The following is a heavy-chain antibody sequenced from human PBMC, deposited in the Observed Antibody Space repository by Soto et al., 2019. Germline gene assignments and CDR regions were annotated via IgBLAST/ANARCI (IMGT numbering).Heavy chain of an antibody. J-gene: IGHJ6*02. Sequence: SETLSLTCTVSGGSISSSSYYWGWIRQPPGKGLEWIGSIYYSGSTYYNPSLKSRVTISVDTSKNRFSLKLSSVTAADTAVYYCACIFSGGYGYGFYYYGMAVWGQGTTVTVSS. V-gene: IGHV4-39*01. CDR2: IYYSGST. D-gene: IGHD5-18*01. CDR3: ACIFSGGYGYGFYYYGMAV. CDR1: GGSISSSSYY.